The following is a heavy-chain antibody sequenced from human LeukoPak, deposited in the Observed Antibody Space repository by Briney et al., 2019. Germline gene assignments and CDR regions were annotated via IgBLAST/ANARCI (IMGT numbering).Heavy chain of an antibody. Sequence: PSETLSLTCVVSGGSISPYYWSWIRQSPGKGLEWIGYIDPSGSASYNPSLKSRVIISVDTSKNQFSLNLSSVSAADTAVYFCARHFGGYWLRDSRSFDYWGQGTLVTVSS. J-gene: IGHJ4*02. D-gene: IGHD6-13*01. CDR3: ARHFGGYWLRDSRSFDY. V-gene: IGHV4-59*08. CDR2: IDPSGSA. CDR1: GGSISPYY.